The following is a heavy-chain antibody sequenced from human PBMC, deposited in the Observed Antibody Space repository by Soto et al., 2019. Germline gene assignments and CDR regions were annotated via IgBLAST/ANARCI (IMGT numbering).Heavy chain of an antibody. J-gene: IGHJ4*02. D-gene: IGHD4-17*01. CDR2: ISAYNGNT. CDR3: ARGLGYGGNFAY. V-gene: IGHV1-18*01. CDR1: GYTFTSYG. Sequence: QVQLVQSGAEVKKPGASVKVSCKASGYTFTSYGISWVRQAPGQGLEWMGWISAYNGNTNYAQKLQGRVTMTTDTSTSTGDKELMILRSADGDVYYCARGLGYGGNFAYWGQGTLVTVSS.